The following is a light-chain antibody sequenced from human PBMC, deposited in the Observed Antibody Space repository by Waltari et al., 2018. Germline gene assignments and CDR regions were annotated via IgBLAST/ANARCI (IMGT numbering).Light chain of an antibody. J-gene: IGLJ2*01. Sequence: QSALIQPASVSGSPGQSITLSCTGTSSDVGGYYFFPWYQHHPGRAPNLMIYDVNKRPSGVSHRFSGSKSGDTASLTISGLLTEDEADYYCSSYAGSSIPVVFGGGTKLTVL. V-gene: IGLV2-23*02. CDR3: SSYAGSSIPVV. CDR1: SSDVGGYYF. CDR2: DVN.